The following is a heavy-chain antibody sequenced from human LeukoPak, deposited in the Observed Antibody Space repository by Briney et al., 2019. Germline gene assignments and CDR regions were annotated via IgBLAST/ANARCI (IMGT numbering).Heavy chain of an antibody. D-gene: IGHD5-24*01. CDR2: ITYDGSNK. CDR1: GFTFSSYS. Sequence: PGGSLRLSCAASGFTFSSYSMNWVRQAPGKGLEWVAVITYDGSNKYYADSVKGRFTISRDNSKNTLYLQMNSLRAEDTAVYYCAREMATNWVFDYWGQGTLVTVSS. J-gene: IGHJ4*02. CDR3: AREMATNWVFDY. V-gene: IGHV3-30*03.